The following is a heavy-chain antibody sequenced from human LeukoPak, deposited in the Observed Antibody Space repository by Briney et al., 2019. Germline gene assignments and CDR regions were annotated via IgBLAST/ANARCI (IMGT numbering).Heavy chain of an antibody. CDR3: ARSSRGSWYEGWFDP. V-gene: IGHV1-8*01. J-gene: IGHJ5*02. Sequence: ASVKVSCKASGYTFTSYDINWVRQATGQGLEWMGWMNPNSGNTGYAQKFQGRVTMTRNTSISTAYMELSNLRSEDTAVYYCARSSRGSWYEGWFDPWGQGTLVTVSS. CDR1: GYTFTSYD. CDR2: MNPNSGNT. D-gene: IGHD6-13*01.